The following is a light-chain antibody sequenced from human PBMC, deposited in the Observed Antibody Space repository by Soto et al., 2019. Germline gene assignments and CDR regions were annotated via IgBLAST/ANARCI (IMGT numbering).Light chain of an antibody. CDR3: QHYDSSRT. Sequence: LAPSPGALSLSTEKSATFSCRASQSDDSTYIPWYPPKTGQAPRLLICATSGRATGIPERCSGSGSGTVFTLTISLQEDDDVAVYCCQHYDSSRTFGQGTKVDIK. J-gene: IGKJ1*01. CDR1: QSDDSTY. V-gene: IGKV3-20*01. CDR2: ATS.